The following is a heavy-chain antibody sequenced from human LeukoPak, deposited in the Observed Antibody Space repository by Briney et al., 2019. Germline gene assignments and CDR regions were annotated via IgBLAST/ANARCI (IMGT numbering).Heavy chain of an antibody. CDR2: ISAYNGNT. CDR1: GYTFTSYG. V-gene: IGHV1-18*01. Sequence: ASVKVSCKASGYTFTSYGISWVRQAPGQGLEWMGWISAYNGNTNYAQKLQGRVTMTTDTSTSTAYMELRSLRPDDTAVYYCAREGWFGELLNNWFDPWGQGTLVTVSS. J-gene: IGHJ5*02. CDR3: AREGWFGELLNNWFDP. D-gene: IGHD3-10*01.